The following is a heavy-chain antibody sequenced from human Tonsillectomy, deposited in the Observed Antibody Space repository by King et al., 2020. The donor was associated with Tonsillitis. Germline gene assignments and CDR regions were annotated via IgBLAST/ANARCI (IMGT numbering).Heavy chain of an antibody. J-gene: IGHJ6*01. Sequence: VQLVESGGGLVKPGGSLRLSCAASGFTFSSYSMNWVRQAPGKGLECVSFISSSSSYIYYADSVKGRFTISRDNAKNSLYLQMNSLRAEDTAVYYCARDHRWVSAVAGPSGMDVWGQGTTVTVSS. CDR2: ISSSSSYI. CDR1: GFTFSSYS. D-gene: IGHD6-19*01. V-gene: IGHV3-21*01. CDR3: ARDHRWVSAVAGPSGMDV.